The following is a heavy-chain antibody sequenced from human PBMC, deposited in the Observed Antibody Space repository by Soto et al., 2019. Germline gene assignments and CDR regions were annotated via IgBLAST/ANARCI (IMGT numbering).Heavy chain of an antibody. V-gene: IGHV1-69*04. D-gene: IGHD1-26*01. CDR3: ARDLVSGAYYYYYAMDV. J-gene: IGHJ6*02. CDR1: GGTFSSYT. CDR2: IIPILGIA. Sequence: ASVKVSCXASGGTFSSYTISWVRQAPGQGLEWMGRIIPILGIANYAQKFQGRVTFTRDTSASTTYMELTSLRSEDTALYYCARDLVSGAYYYYYAMDVWGQGTTVTVSS.